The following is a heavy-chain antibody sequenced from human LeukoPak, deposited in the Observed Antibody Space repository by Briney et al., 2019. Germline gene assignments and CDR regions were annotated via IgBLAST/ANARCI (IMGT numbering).Heavy chain of an antibody. J-gene: IGHJ4*02. CDR3: ATEARVDDWLLFGGFDY. Sequence: ASVKVSSKVSGYTLTELSMHWVRQAPGKGLEWMGGFDPEDGESIYAQKFQGRVTMTEDTSTDTVYMELSSLRSEDTAVYYCATEARVDDWLLFGGFDYWGQGTLVTVSS. CDR1: GYTLTELS. D-gene: IGHD3-9*01. V-gene: IGHV1-24*01. CDR2: FDPEDGES.